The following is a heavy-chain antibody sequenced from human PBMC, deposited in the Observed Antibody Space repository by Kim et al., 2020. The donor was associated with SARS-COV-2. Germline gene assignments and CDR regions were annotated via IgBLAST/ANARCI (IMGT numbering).Heavy chain of an antibody. Sequence: SETLSLTCAVYGGSFSGYYWSWIRQPPGKGLEWIGEINHSGSTNYNPSLKSRVTISVDTSKNQFSLKLSSVTAADTAVYYCASPSGDYGDTGGYYFDYWGQGTLVTVSS. CDR2: INHSGST. CDR1: GGSFSGYY. V-gene: IGHV4-34*01. CDR3: ASPSGDYGDTGGYYFDY. D-gene: IGHD4-17*01. J-gene: IGHJ4*02.